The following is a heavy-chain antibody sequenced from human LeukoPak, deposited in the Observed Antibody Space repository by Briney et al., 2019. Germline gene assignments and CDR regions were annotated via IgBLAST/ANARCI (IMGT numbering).Heavy chain of an antibody. Sequence: PSETLSLTCTVSGGSISSYYWSWIRQPPGQGLEWIGYIYYSGSTNYNPSLKSRVTISVDTSKNQFSLKLSSVTAADTAVYYCARANRDYYDSSGYVDAFDIWGQGTMVTVSS. CDR1: GGSISSYY. J-gene: IGHJ3*02. CDR3: ARANRDYYDSSGYVDAFDI. CDR2: IYYSGST. V-gene: IGHV4-59*01. D-gene: IGHD3-22*01.